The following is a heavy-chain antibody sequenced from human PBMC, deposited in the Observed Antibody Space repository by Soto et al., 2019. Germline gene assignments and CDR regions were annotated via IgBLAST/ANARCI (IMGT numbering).Heavy chain of an antibody. D-gene: IGHD6-19*01. V-gene: IGHV3-74*01. CDR3: ARDGWGSIAVAPDAFDI. Sequence: PGWSLRLSCAASGFTFSSYWMHWVRQAPGKGLVWVSGINSDGSSTSYADSVKGRFTISRDNAKNTLYLQMNSLRAEDTAVYYCARDGWGSIAVAPDAFDIWGQGTMVTVS. J-gene: IGHJ3*02. CDR1: GFTFSSYW. CDR2: INSDGSST.